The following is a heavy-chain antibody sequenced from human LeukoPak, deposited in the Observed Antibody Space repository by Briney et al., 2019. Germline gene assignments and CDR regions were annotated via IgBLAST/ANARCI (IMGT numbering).Heavy chain of an antibody. V-gene: IGHV3-30-3*01. D-gene: IGHD3-10*01. J-gene: IGHJ4*02. CDR2: ISFDGSNK. CDR3: GRVGAYYGSGSYSDY. Sequence: GGSLRLSCAASGFTFSNYAMHWVRQAPGKGLEWVTVISFDGSNKYYADSVKGRFIISRDNSKNTLYLQMNSLRAEDTAVYYCGRVGAYYGSGSYSDYWGQGTLVTVSS. CDR1: GFTFSNYA.